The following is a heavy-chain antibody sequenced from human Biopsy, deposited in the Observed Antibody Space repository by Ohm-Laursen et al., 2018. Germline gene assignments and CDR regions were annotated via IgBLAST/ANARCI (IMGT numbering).Heavy chain of an antibody. Sequence: RSLRLSCAASGVTFSRYGMHWVRQAPGKGLEWVASISEDGTNKYYEDSVKGRFTVSRDNSKNTLYLQMNSLRAEDTAVFYCAKDRGVARTYYYYPYGMDVWGQGTTVTVS. V-gene: IGHV3-30*18. CDR1: GVTFSRYG. CDR2: ISEDGTNK. CDR3: AKDRGVARTYYYYPYGMDV. J-gene: IGHJ6*02. D-gene: IGHD3-10*01.